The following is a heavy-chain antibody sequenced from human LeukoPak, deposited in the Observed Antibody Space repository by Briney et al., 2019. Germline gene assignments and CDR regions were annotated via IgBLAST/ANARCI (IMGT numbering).Heavy chain of an antibody. V-gene: IGHV3-48*01. CDR2: ISSSSSTI. Sequence: HPGGSLRLSCAASGFTFSSYSMNWVRQAPGKGLEWVSYISSSSSTIYYADSVKGRFTISRDNAKNSLYLQMNSLRAEDTAVYYCARDLIVGATKGNYWGQGTLVTVSS. D-gene: IGHD1-26*01. CDR3: ARDLIVGATKGNY. CDR1: GFTFSSYS. J-gene: IGHJ4*02.